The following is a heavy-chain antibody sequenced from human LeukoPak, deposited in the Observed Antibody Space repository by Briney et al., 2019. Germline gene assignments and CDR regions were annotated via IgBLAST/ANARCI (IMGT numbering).Heavy chain of an antibody. D-gene: IGHD4-17*01. J-gene: IGHJ4*02. CDR2: INPNSGST. CDR1: GYTFTGNY. Sequence: ASVKVSCKASGYTFTGNYIHWVRQAPGQGLEWMGWINPNSGSTNYAQKFQGRVTMTRDTSISTAYMELSRLRSDDTAVYYCARELNRSTTVNGYWGQGTLVTVSS. CDR3: ARELNRSTTVNGY. V-gene: IGHV1-2*02.